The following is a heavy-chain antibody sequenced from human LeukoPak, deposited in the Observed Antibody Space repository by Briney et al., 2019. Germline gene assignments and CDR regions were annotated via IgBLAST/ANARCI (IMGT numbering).Heavy chain of an antibody. CDR2: ISAYNGNT. Sequence: ASVKVSCKASGYTFTSNGISWVRQAPGQGLEWMGWISAYNGNTNYAQKPQGRVTMTTDTFMSTAYMELRSLRSDDTAVYYCARDWGAPGAFDIWGQGTMVTVSS. CDR3: ARDWGAPGAFDI. V-gene: IGHV1-18*01. D-gene: IGHD1-26*01. J-gene: IGHJ3*02. CDR1: GYTFTSNG.